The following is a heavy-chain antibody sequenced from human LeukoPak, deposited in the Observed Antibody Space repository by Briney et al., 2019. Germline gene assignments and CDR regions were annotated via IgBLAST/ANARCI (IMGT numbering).Heavy chain of an antibody. CDR1: GFTFSSYA. V-gene: IGHV3-23*01. J-gene: IGHJ3*02. CDR2: FGAGDGRT. D-gene: IGHD4-11*01. Sequence: GSLRLSCAASGFTFSSYAMSWVRQAPGKGLEWVSAFGAGDGRTYYADSVKGRFTISIDNSKNTLFLQMNSLRAEDTAVYYCARHNYPNAFDIWGQGTMVTVSS. CDR3: ARHNYPNAFDI.